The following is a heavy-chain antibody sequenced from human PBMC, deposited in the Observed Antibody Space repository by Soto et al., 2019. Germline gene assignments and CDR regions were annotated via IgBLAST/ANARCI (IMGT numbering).Heavy chain of an antibody. CDR3: ASRHYFDSSVYFVVY. D-gene: IGHD3-22*01. Sequence: PSETLSLTCAVYGGSFSVYDWTWIRQPPGTGLEWIGEINHSGSTNYNPSLKSRVTISVDTSKNQFSLKLSSVTAADTAMYYCASRHYFDSSVYFVVYGGQETLFTVP. J-gene: IGHJ4*02. CDR2: INHSGST. CDR1: GGSFSVYD. V-gene: IGHV4-34*01.